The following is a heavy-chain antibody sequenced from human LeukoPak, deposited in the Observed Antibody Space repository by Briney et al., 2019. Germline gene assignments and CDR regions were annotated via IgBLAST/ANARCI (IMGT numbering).Heavy chain of an antibody. J-gene: IGHJ6*04. D-gene: IGHD2-2*01. CDR2: IYYSGST. V-gene: IGHV4-61*01. Sequence: PSETLSLTCTVSGGSVSSGTYYWSWIRQPPGKGLEWIAYIYYSGSTNYNPSLKSRFTISVDTSKHQFSLKVSSVTGAETAVYYCARKYCSSTSCYFGYYYGMDAWGKGTTVTVSS. CDR3: ARKYCSSTSCYFGYYYGMDA. CDR1: GGSVSSGTYY.